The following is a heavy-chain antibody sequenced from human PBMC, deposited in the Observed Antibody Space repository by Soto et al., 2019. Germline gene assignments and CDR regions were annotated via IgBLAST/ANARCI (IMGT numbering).Heavy chain of an antibody. CDR3: AREFTGSGSYYYYYGMDV. V-gene: IGHV1-2*04. Sequence: ASVKVSCKASGYTFISYYIHWVRQAPGQGLEWMGLINPNSGGTNYAQKFQGWVTMTRDTSISTAYMELSRLRSDDTAVYYCAREFTGSGSYYYYYGMDVWGQGTTVTVSS. CDR1: GYTFISYY. J-gene: IGHJ6*02. D-gene: IGHD3-10*01. CDR2: INPNSGGT.